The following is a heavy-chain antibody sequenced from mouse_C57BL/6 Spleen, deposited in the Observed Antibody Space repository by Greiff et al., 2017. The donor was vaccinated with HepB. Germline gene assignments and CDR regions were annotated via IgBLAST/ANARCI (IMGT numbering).Heavy chain of an antibody. CDR3: ASAGIYDGYLSAY. J-gene: IGHJ3*01. CDR2: INPNTGGT. CDR1: GYTFTDYN. Sequence: EVQLQQSGPELVKPGASVKIPCKASGYTFTDYNMDWVKQSHGKSLEWIGDINPNTGGTIYNQKFKGKATLTVDKSSSTAYLELRSLTSEDTAVYYCASAGIYDGYLSAYWGQGTLVTDSA. V-gene: IGHV1-18*01. D-gene: IGHD2-3*01.